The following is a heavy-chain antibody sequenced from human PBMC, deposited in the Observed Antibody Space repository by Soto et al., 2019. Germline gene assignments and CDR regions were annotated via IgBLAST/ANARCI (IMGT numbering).Heavy chain of an antibody. J-gene: IGHJ5*02. CDR2: IIPFFGTT. CDR3: ASRPVMEVAQYGNWFDP. CDR1: GGTFSSYP. D-gene: IGHD2-15*01. V-gene: IGHV1-69*01. Sequence: QVHLVQSGAEMKKPGSSVKVSCKASGGTFSSYPITWVRQPPGQGLEWMGGIIPFFGTTHSAQKFQGRLTITADESTRTTYMELSSLRSEDTAVYYCASRPVMEVAQYGNWFDPWGQGTLVTVSS.